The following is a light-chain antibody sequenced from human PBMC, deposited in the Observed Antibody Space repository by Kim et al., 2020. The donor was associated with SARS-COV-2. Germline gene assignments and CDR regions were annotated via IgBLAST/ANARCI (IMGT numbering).Light chain of an antibody. V-gene: IGLV3-19*01. Sequence: SSELTQDPAVSVALGQTVRITCQGDSLRSYYASWYQQKPGQAPVLVIYGKNNRPSGIPDQFSGSSSGNTASLTITGAQAEDEADYYCNSRDSSGNHLYVFGTGTKVTVL. J-gene: IGLJ1*01. CDR3: NSRDSSGNHLYV. CDR2: GKN. CDR1: SLRSYY.